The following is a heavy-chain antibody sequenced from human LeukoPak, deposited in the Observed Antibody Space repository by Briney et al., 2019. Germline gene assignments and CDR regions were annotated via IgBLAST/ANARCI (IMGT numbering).Heavy chain of an antibody. D-gene: IGHD6-13*01. CDR3: ARTVIAAAGSLTDY. Sequence: ASVKVSCKASGDTFTSYGISWVRQAPGQGLEWMGWISAYNGNTNYAQKLQGRVTMTTDTSTSTAYMELRSLRSNDTAVYFCARTVIAAAGSLTDYWGQGTLVTVSS. J-gene: IGHJ4*02. CDR2: ISAYNGNT. V-gene: IGHV1-18*01. CDR1: GDTFTSYG.